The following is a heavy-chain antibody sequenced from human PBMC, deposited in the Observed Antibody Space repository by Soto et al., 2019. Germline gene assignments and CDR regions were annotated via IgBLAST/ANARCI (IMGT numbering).Heavy chain of an antibody. CDR2: ISGSGGST. CDR1: GFTFSSYA. D-gene: IGHD3-10*01. Sequence: GGSLRLTCAASGFTFSSYAMSWVRQAPGKGLEWVSAISGSGGSTYYADSVEGRFTISRDNSKNTLYLQMNSLRAEDTAVYYCAKLKPDYYGSGCYYPPQRILYYSYGMDVWGQGTTVTVSS. CDR3: AKLKPDYYGSGCYYPPQRILYYSYGMDV. J-gene: IGHJ6*02. V-gene: IGHV3-23*01.